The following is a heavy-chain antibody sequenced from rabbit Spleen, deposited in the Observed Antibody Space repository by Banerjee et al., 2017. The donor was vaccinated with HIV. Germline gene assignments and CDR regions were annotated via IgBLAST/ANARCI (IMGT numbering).Heavy chain of an antibody. Sequence: QSLEESGGDLVKPGASLTLTCTASGISFSAGYYLCWVRQAPGKGLELIACIYTNSGSTYYASWAKGRFTISRSTSLNTVDLKMTSLTAADTATYFCARAGSSAYIDFNFWGPGTLVTVS. CDR2: IYTNSGST. J-gene: IGHJ4*01. D-gene: IGHD1-1*01. CDR1: GISFSAGYY. CDR3: ARAGSSAYIDFNF. V-gene: IGHV1S43*01.